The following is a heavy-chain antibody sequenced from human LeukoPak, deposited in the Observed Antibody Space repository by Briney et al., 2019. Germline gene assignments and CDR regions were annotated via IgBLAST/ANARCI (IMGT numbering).Heavy chain of an antibody. V-gene: IGHV1-69*06. CDR2: IIPIFGTA. J-gene: IGHJ4*02. Sequence: SSVNVSCKASGGTLSSYAIIWVRQAPRQGLKWMAGIIPIFGTANYAHKFQGTVTITADKSTSTAYMELSSLRSEDTAVYYCASGLAYCSSTSCYALGYWGQGTLVTVSS. D-gene: IGHD2-2*01. CDR3: ASGLAYCSSTSCYALGY. CDR1: GGTLSSYA.